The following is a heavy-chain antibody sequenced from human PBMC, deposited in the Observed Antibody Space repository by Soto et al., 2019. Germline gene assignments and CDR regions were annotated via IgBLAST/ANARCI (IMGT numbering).Heavy chain of an antibody. Sequence: QVQLVQSGAEVKKPGASVKVSCKASGYTFTSNDINWVRQAPGQGPEWMEWMNPDNGKTGFAQKFQGRITMTRNTSISTAYMELSSLRSDDTAVYFCARPLCSSTRCGPYFFDSWGQGSLVTVSS. V-gene: IGHV1-8*01. J-gene: IGHJ4*02. D-gene: IGHD2-2*01. CDR2: MNPDNGKT. CDR1: GYTFTSND. CDR3: ARPLCSSTRCGPYFFDS.